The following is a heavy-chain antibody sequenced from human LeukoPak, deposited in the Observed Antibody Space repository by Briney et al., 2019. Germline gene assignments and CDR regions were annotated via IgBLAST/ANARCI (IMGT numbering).Heavy chain of an antibody. J-gene: IGHJ4*02. D-gene: IGHD3-9*01. CDR3: VRQSATLTGAPFNY. V-gene: IGHV4-59*08. CDR1: GGSFSGYY. CDR2: ISYSGST. Sequence: SETLSLTCAVYGGSFSGYYWSWIRQPPGKGLEWIGYISYSGSTNYNPSLKSRITISVDKSKNQFSLKLSSVTAADTAVYYCVRQSATLTGAPFNYWGQGTLVTVSS.